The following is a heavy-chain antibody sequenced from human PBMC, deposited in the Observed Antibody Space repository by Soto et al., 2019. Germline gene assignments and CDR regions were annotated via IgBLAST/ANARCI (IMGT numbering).Heavy chain of an antibody. Sequence: GGSLRLSCAASGLPFGDNWMHWVRQAPGKGLVWVSRISNDGSDTTYADSVRGRFTVSRDDAKNTLYLQMNSLRAEDTAVYYCARDSYSSATHWGHGTLVTVSS. CDR2: ISNDGSDT. J-gene: IGHJ4*01. V-gene: IGHV3-74*01. CDR3: ARDSYSSATH. D-gene: IGHD4-4*01. CDR1: GLPFGDNW.